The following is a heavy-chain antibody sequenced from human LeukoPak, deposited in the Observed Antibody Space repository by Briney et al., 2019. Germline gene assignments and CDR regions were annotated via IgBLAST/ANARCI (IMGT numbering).Heavy chain of an antibody. D-gene: IGHD6-19*01. CDR3: ARQWLYHFDY. J-gene: IGHJ4*02. V-gene: IGHV3-30*02. Sequence: GGSLRLSCAASGFTFSSYGMHWVRQAPGKGLEWVAFIRYDGSNKYYAGSVKGRFTISRDNSKNTLYLQMNSLRAEDTAVYYCARQWLYHFDYWGQGTLVTVSS. CDR1: GFTFSSYG. CDR2: IRYDGSNK.